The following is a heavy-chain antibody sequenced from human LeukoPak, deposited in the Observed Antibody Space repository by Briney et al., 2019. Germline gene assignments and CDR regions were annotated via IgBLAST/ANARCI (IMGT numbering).Heavy chain of an antibody. CDR2: ISSNGGST. V-gene: IGHV3-64D*06. J-gene: IGHJ4*02. CDR1: GFTFSNYA. Sequence: GGSLRLSCSASGFTFSNYAMHWVRQAPGKGLESVSAISSNGGSTYYADPVKGRFTISRDNYRNTLYLQMSSLRAEDTAVYYCLSGDYWGQGTLVTVSS. D-gene: IGHD3-10*01. CDR3: LSGDY.